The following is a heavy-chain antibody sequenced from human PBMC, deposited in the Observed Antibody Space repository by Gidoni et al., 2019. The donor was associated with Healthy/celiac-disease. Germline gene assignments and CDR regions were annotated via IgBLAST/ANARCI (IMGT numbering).Heavy chain of an antibody. CDR1: GCTFSSYA. CDR3: ARGGYYYDSSGLNWFDP. J-gene: IGHJ5*02. D-gene: IGHD3-22*01. V-gene: IGHV1-69*01. CDR2: IIPIFGTA. Sequence: QVQLVQSGAEVKKPGSSVKVSCKASGCTFSSYAISWVRQAPGQGLEGMGGIIPIFGTANYAQKFQGRVTITADESTSTAYMELSSLRSEDTAVYYCARGGYYYDSSGLNWFDPWGQGTLVTVSS.